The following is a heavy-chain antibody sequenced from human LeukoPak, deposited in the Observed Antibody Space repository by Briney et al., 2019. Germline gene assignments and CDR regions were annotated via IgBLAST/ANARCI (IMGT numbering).Heavy chain of an antibody. Sequence: GESLKISCQASVYIFATYWIAWVRQLPGKGLECMGSIFPGDSDTKYSASFQGHVIISADKFTSTAYLQWSSLNDSDTAMYYCARLGYTNSPGDFWGQGTLVTVSS. V-gene: IGHV5-51*01. CDR3: ARLGYTNSPGDF. D-gene: IGHD5-12*01. J-gene: IGHJ4*02. CDR2: IFPGDSDT. CDR1: VYIFATYW.